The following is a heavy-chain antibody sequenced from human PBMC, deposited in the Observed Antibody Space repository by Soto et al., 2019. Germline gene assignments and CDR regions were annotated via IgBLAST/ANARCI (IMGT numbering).Heavy chain of an antibody. Sequence: QVQLVQSGAEVRKPGASVKVSCKASGYTFTNHHMHWVRQAPGQGPEWVGIINPSSADAGYAQKFKGRVTMTRDKSTSTVYMELSSLRSEDTAVYYCATDSLPLDGMANGDFAYWGRGTLVTVSS. J-gene: IGHJ4*02. V-gene: IGHV1-46*01. CDR3: ATDSLPLDGMANGDFAY. CDR1: GYTFTNHH. CDR2: INPSSADA. D-gene: IGHD1-1*01.